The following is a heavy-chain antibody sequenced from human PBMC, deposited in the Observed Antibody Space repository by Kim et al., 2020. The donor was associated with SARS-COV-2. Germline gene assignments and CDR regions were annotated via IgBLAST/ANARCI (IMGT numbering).Heavy chain of an antibody. CDR3: ARVVIQKGIAAAGTFGYYGMDV. CDR1: GGTFSSYA. CDR2: IIPIFGTA. J-gene: IGHJ6*02. D-gene: IGHD6-13*01. V-gene: IGHV1-69*13. Sequence: SVKVSCKASGGTFSSYAISWVRQAPGQGLEWMGGIIPIFGTANYAQKFQGRVTITADESTSTAYMELSSLRSEDTAVYYCARVVIQKGIAAAGTFGYYGMDVWGQGTTVTVSS.